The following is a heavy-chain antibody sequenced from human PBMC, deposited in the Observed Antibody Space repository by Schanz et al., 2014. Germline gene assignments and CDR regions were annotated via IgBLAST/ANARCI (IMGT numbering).Heavy chain of an antibody. V-gene: IGHV3-11*01. CDR1: GFTFSDYY. J-gene: IGHJ4*02. CDR3: AKVEPAATYLDS. Sequence: QVQLVDSGGGLVQPGGSLRLSCAASGFTFSDYYMTWIRQAPGKGLEWVSDISDSGDSTHYADSVKGRFTISRDNAKNSRFLQMNSRSAEDTAVYYCAKVEPAATYLDSWGLGTLVTVSS. CDR2: ISDSGDST. D-gene: IGHD2-2*01.